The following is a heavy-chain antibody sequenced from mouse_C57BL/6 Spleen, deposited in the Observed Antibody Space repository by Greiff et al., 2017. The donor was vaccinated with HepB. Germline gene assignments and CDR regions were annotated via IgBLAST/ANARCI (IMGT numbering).Heavy chain of an antibody. V-gene: IGHV1-80*01. J-gene: IGHJ2*01. CDR3: ARSPSSDYLDY. CDR2: IYPGDGDT. Sequence: QVQLKQSGAELVKPGASVKISCKATGYAFSSYWMNWVKQRPGKGLEWIGQIYPGDGDTNYNGKFKGKATLTADKSSSTAYMQLSSLTSEDSAVYFCARSPSSDYLDYWGQGTTLTVSS. CDR1: GYAFSSYW.